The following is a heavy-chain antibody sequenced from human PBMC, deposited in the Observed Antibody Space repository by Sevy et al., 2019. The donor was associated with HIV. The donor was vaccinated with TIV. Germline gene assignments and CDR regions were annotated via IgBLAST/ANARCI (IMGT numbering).Heavy chain of an antibody. CDR2: IYYSGST. J-gene: IGHJ6*02. CDR3: AVITMVRGVTYYHYGMDV. D-gene: IGHD3-10*01. Sequence: SETLSLTCTVSGGSISSSSYYWGWIRQPPGKGLEWIGSIYYSGSTYYNPSLKSRVTISVDTSKNQFSLKLSSVTAADTAVYYCAVITMVRGVTYYHYGMDVWGQGTTVTVSS. V-gene: IGHV4-39*01. CDR1: GGSISSSSYY.